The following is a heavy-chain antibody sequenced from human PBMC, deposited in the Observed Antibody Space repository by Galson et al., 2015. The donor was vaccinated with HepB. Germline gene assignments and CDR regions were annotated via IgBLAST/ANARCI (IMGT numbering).Heavy chain of an antibody. Sequence: SLRLSCAASGFTFSSYWMHWVRQAPGKGLVWVSHINSAGSSTTYADSVKGRFTISRDNAKNTLYLQVNNLRAEDTAVYYCAREWAAGRPFDYWGQGTLVTVSS. D-gene: IGHD6-13*01. CDR2: INSAGSST. CDR3: AREWAAGRPFDY. CDR1: GFTFSSYW. J-gene: IGHJ4*02. V-gene: IGHV3-74*03.